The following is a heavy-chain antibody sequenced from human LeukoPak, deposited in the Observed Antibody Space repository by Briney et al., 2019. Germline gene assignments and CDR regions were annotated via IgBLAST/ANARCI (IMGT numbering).Heavy chain of an antibody. CDR2: IRYDGSNK. D-gene: IGHD1-26*01. CDR1: GFTFSSYG. Sequence: GGSLRLSCAASGFTFSSYGMHWVRQAPGKGLEWVAFIRYDGSNKYYADSVKGRFTISRDNSRNTLYLQMNSLRAEDTAVYYCAKELRIVGATEGFDSWGQGTLVTVSS. J-gene: IGHJ4*02. V-gene: IGHV3-30*02. CDR3: AKELRIVGATEGFDS.